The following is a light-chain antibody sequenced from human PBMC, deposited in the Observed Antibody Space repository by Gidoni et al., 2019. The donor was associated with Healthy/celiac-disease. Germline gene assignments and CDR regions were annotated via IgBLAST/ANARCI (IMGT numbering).Light chain of an antibody. J-gene: IGKJ1*01. V-gene: IGKV1D-8*01. Sequence: VTWMTQSPSLLSASTGDRVTISSRMSQSISSYLAWYQQKPGKAPELLIYAASTLQSGVPSRLSGSGSGTDFTLTISCLQSKDFATYYCQQCYSFPRTFGQGTKVEIK. CDR2: AAS. CDR3: QQCYSFPRT. CDR1: QSISSY.